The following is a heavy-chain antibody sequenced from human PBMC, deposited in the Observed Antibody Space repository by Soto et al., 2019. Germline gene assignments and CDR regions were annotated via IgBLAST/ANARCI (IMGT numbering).Heavy chain of an antibody. CDR1: GYAINSGYY. D-gene: IGHD5-12*01. CDR3: GRLDGRNGYPYDY. CDR2: MYHGGFS. Sequence: PSETLSLTCGVSGYAINSGYYWGWIRQSPGKGLEWIGNMYHGGFSYYNPSLKGRVTISVDTWKNRFSLNLRSVTAADTAMYYCGRLDGRNGYPYDYWGQGTLVTV. V-gene: IGHV4-38-2*01. J-gene: IGHJ4*02.